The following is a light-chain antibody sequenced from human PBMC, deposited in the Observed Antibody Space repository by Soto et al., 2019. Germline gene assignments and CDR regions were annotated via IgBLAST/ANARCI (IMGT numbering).Light chain of an antibody. CDR2: GAS. J-gene: IGKJ5*01. CDR3: QQYNSWPPIT. V-gene: IGKV3-15*01. CDR1: HSVSSD. Sequence: EIVMTQSPATLSVSPGERATLSCRASHSVSSDLAWYRQKPGQAPRLLIYGASTRATGIPDRFSGSGSGTEFTLTISSLQSEDFAVYYCQQYNSWPPITFGQGTRLEI.